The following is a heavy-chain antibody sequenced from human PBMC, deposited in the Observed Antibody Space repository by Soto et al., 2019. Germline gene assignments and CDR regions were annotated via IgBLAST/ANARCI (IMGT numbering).Heavy chain of an antibody. D-gene: IGHD6-19*01. Sequence: GSLRLSCAASGFTFSSYWMSWVRQAPGKGLEWVANIKQDGSEKYYVDSVKGRFTISRDNAKNSLYLQMNSLRAEDTAVYYCAPRQSVARALNFDYWGQGPLVTVSS. V-gene: IGHV3-7*01. J-gene: IGHJ4*02. CDR1: GFTFSSYW. CDR2: IKQDGSEK. CDR3: APRQSVARALNFDY.